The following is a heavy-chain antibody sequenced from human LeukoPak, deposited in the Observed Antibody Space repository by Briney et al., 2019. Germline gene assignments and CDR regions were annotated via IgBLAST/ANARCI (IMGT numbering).Heavy chain of an antibody. D-gene: IGHD6-6*01. J-gene: IGHJ6*01. CDR3: AKATTRGGSSNYYYYGMDV. V-gene: IGHV3-23*01. CDR2: ISGDGDLT. Sequence: GGSLRLSCEASVFTFGSYAMTWVRQGPGGGGEWGSVISGDGDLTYYTNSVKGRFTISRDNSKNPLYLQMNSLRANDTALYYCAKATTRGGSSNYYYYGMDVWGHGTTVTVSS. CDR1: VFTFGSYA.